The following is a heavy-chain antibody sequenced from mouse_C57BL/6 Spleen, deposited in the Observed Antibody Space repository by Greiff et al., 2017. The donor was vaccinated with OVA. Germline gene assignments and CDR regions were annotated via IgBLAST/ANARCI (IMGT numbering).Heavy chain of an antibody. J-gene: IGHJ2*01. V-gene: IGHV3-6*01. CDR2: ISYDGSN. CDR1: GYSITSGYY. CDR3: ASLSYYSNSYYFDY. Sequence: EVQLQESGPGLVKPSQSLSLTCSVTGYSITSGYYWNWIRQFPGNKLEWMGYISYDGSNNYNPSLKNRISITRDTSKNQLFLKLNSVTTEDTATYYCASLSYYSNSYYFDYWGQGTTLTVSS. D-gene: IGHD2-5*01.